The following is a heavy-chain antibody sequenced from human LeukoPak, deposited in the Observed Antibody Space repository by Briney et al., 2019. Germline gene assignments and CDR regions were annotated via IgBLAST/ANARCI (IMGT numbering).Heavy chain of an antibody. CDR2: MNPNSGNT. J-gene: IGHJ6*02. Sequence: ASVKVSCKASGYTFTSHDINWVRQATGQGLEWMGWMNPNSGNTGYAQKFQGRVTMTRNTSISTAYMELSSLRSEDTAVYYCARPPRGDYDPYYYYYGMDVWGQGTTVTVSS. V-gene: IGHV1-8*01. D-gene: IGHD4-17*01. CDR3: ARPPRGDYDPYYYYYGMDV. CDR1: GYTFTSHD.